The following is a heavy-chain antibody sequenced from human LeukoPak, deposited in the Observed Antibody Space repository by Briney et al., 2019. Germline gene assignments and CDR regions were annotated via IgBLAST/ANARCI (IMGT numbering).Heavy chain of an antibody. CDR2: ISYDGGNE. V-gene: IGHV3-30*04. CDR3: AKLGYDSSGFVNDP. CDR1: GFTFSSYA. Sequence: PGRSLRLSCAASGFTFSSYAMHWVRQAPGKGLEWVAVISYDGGNEYYADSVKGRFTISRDNSKNTLYLQMNSLRAEDTAVYYCAKLGYDSSGFVNDPWGQGTLVTVSS. D-gene: IGHD3-22*01. J-gene: IGHJ5*02.